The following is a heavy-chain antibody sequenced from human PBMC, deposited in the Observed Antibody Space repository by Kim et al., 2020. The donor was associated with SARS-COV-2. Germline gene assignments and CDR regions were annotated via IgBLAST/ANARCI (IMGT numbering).Heavy chain of an antibody. Sequence: VSVKSRITINTDTSKNQFSLQLNSVTPEDTAVYYCARVSVRRAAAGTFDYWGQGTLVTVSS. J-gene: IGHJ4*02. D-gene: IGHD6-13*01. CDR3: ARVSVRRAAAGTFDY. V-gene: IGHV6-1*01.